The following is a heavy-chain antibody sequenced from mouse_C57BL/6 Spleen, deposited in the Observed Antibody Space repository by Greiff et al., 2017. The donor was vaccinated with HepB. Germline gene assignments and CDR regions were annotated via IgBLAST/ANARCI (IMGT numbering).Heavy chain of an antibody. Sequence: EVQLQQSGAELVRPGASVKLSCTASGFNIKDDYMHWVKQRPEQGLEWIGWIDPENGDTEYASKFQGKATITADTSSNTAYLQLSSLTSEDTAVYYCTHSSGSYFDYWGQSTTLTVSS. CDR2: IDPENGDT. D-gene: IGHD3-2*02. J-gene: IGHJ2*01. CDR3: THSSGSYFDY. CDR1: GFNIKDDY. V-gene: IGHV14-4*01.